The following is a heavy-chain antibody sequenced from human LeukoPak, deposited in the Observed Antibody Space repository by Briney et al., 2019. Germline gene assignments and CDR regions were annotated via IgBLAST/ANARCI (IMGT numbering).Heavy chain of an antibody. V-gene: IGHV4-38-2*02. Sequence: PSETLSLTCAVSGYSISSGYYWGWIRQPPGKGLEWIGSIYHSGSTYYNPSLKSRVTISVDTSKNQFSLKLTSVTAADTAVYYCARDLRLSEGVDYWGQGILVTVSS. CDR3: ARDLRLSEGVDY. J-gene: IGHJ4*02. D-gene: IGHD3-3*01. CDR2: IYHSGST. CDR1: GYSISSGYY.